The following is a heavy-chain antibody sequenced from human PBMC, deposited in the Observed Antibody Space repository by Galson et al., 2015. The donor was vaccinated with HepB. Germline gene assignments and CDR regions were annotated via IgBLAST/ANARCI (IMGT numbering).Heavy chain of an antibody. V-gene: IGHV5-51*01. Sequence: QSGAEVKKPGESLKISCKGSGYTCTSYWSGWGRQMPGKGLEWRGIIYPGDSDNRYSQSFQSQVPIAADKSISTAYLQWSSLKASDTAMYYCVRRGYYYYFDYWGQGTLVTVSS. J-gene: IGHJ4*02. D-gene: IGHD3-22*01. CDR3: VRRGYYYYFDY. CDR2: IYPGDSDN. CDR1: GYTCTSYW.